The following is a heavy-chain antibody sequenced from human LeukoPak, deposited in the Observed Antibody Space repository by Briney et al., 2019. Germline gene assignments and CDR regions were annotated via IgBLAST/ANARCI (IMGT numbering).Heavy chain of an antibody. D-gene: IGHD3-10*01. V-gene: IGHV1-2*02. CDR1: GYTFTGYY. CDR2: INPNSGGT. J-gene: IGHJ5*02. CDR3: ARDYGHYGSGSYPDNWFDP. Sequence: ASVKVSCKASGYTFTGYYMHWVRQAPGQGLEWMGWINPNSGGTNYAQEFQGRVTMTRDTSISTAYMELSRLRSDDTAVYYCARDYGHYGSGSYPDNWFDPWGQGTLVTVSS.